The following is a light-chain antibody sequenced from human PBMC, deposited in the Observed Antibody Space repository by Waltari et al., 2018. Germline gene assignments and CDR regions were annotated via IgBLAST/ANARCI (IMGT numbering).Light chain of an antibody. J-gene: IGLJ3*02. CDR2: EVS. CDR3: SSYACSNNKV. CDR1: SSDVGNYNY. V-gene: IGLV2-8*01. Sequence: QSALTQPLSASGSPGQSVSISCTGTSSDVGNYNYVSWYQQHPGKAPKLMIYEVSQRPSGVPDRFSGSKSGNTASLTVSGLQAEDEADYYCSSYACSNNKVFGGGTKLTVL.